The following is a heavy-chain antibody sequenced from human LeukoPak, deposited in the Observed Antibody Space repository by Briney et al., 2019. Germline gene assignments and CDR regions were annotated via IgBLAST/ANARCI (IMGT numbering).Heavy chain of an antibody. Sequence: SETLSLTCIVSGASISGHYWSWIRQPAGKEPEWIGRVHTSRGTNYNSSLKSRLTMSVDTSKNQFSLHLASVTAADTAVYYCARQSSYLGDYWGQGTLVTVSS. V-gene: IGHV4-4*07. D-gene: IGHD3-10*01. CDR3: ARQSSYLGDY. J-gene: IGHJ4*02. CDR1: GASISGHY. CDR2: VHTSRGT.